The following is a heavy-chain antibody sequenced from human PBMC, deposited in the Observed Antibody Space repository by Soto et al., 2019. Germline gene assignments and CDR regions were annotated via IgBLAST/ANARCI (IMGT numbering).Heavy chain of an antibody. J-gene: IGHJ5*02. CDR1: GYSFTSYW. D-gene: IGHD5-12*01. CDR2: IDPSDSYT. V-gene: IGHV5-10-1*01. CDR3: ARTGGSFGDLVATITENWFDP. Sequence: GESLKISCKGSGYSFTSYWISWVRQMPGKGLEWMGRIDPSDSYTNYSPSFQGHVTISADKSISTAYLQWSSLKASDTAMYYCARTGGSFGDLVATITENWFDPWGQGTLVTVSS.